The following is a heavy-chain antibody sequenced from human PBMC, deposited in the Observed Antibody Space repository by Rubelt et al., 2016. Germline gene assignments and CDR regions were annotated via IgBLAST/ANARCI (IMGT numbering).Heavy chain of an antibody. CDR1: GFTFSSNA. Sequence: EVQLLESGGGLVQPGGSLRLSCTASGFTFSSNAMSWVRQAPGKGLEWVSAISGSGGNTYYADSVKGRFTISSDNSKNTLYLQLNSLRAEDTAVYYCARDLAFNGMDVWGQGTTVTVAS. J-gene: IGHJ6*02. D-gene: IGHD5-12*01. CDR3: ARDLAFNGMDV. CDR2: ISGSGGNT. V-gene: IGHV3-23*01.